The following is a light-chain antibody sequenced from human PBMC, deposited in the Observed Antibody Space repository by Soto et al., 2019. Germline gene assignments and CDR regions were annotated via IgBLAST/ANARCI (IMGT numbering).Light chain of an antibody. J-gene: IGKJ5*01. Sequence: EIVLTQSPGTLSLSPGERATLSCRASQSVSSSYLAWYQQKPGQAPRLLIYDASNRATGIPARFSGSGSGTDFTLTIGSLQPDDFATYYCQQSYSTPITFGQGTRLEN. V-gene: IGKV3D-20*02. CDR1: QSVSSSY. CDR2: DAS. CDR3: QQSYSTPIT.